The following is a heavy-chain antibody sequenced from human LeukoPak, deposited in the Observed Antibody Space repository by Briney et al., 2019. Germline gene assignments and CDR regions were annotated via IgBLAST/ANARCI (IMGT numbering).Heavy chain of an antibody. J-gene: IGHJ4*02. CDR1: GGSFSGYY. V-gene: IGHV4-34*01. CDR2: INHSGST. CDR3: ARDSRYSGSLDY. Sequence: PSETLSLTCAVYGGSFSGYYWSWIRQPPGKGLEWIGEINHSGSTNYNPSLKSRVTISVDTSKNQFSLKLSSVTAADTAVYYCARDSRYSGSLDYWGQGTLVTVSS. D-gene: IGHD1-26*01.